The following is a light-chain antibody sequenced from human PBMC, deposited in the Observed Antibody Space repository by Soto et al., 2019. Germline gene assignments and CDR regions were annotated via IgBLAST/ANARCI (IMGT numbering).Light chain of an antibody. CDR2: GAS. Sequence: EIVLKQSPGTLSLSPGERATLSCRASQSVSSFYLAWYQQKPGQAPRLLIYGASSRATGIPDRFSGSGSGTDFTLTISRLEPEDSAVYYCQQYGSSRFAFGQGTKLEIK. J-gene: IGKJ2*01. CDR3: QQYGSSRFA. CDR1: QSVSSFY. V-gene: IGKV3-20*01.